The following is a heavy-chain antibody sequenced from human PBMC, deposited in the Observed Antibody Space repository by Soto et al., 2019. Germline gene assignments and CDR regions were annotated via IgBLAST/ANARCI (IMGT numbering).Heavy chain of an antibody. D-gene: IGHD6-13*01. CDR1: GYTFTGYY. CDR3: ASIAAAGNNYYDYGMDV. J-gene: IGHJ6*02. CDR2: INPNSGGT. V-gene: IGHV1-2*02. Sequence: TSVKVSCKASGYTFTGYYMHWVRQAPGQGLEWMGWINPNSGGTNYAQKFQGRVTMTRDTSISTAYMELSRLRSDDTTVYYCASIAAAGNNYYDYGMDVWGQGTTVTVSS.